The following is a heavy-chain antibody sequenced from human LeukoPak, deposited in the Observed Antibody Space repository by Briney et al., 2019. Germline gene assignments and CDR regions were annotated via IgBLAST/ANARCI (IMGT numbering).Heavy chain of an antibody. CDR2: ISAYNGNT. CDR3: ARVGSYYQSQH. D-gene: IGHD3-10*01. Sequence: ASVKVSGKASGYTFTSNGISWVRQAPGQGLEWMGWISAYNGNTNYAQKFQGRVTMTTDTSTSTAYMELRSLRSDDTAVYYCARVGSYYQSQHWGQGTLVTVSS. V-gene: IGHV1-18*01. J-gene: IGHJ4*02. CDR1: GYTFTSNG.